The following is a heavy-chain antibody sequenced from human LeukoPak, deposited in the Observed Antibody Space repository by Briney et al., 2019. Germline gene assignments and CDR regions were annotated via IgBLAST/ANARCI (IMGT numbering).Heavy chain of an antibody. J-gene: IGHJ3*02. CDR1: GFTFSDYY. Sequence: RGSLRLSCAASGFTFSDYYMSWVRQAPGDGLEWVSYISSSGSTTYYADSVKGRVTISRDNAKNTLYLQMNSLRAEDTAVYYCARESSEYQLPQVVGDFDIWGTGTMVTVSS. CDR3: ARESSEYQLPQVVGDFDI. V-gene: IGHV3-11*01. CDR2: ISSSGSTT. D-gene: IGHD2-2*01.